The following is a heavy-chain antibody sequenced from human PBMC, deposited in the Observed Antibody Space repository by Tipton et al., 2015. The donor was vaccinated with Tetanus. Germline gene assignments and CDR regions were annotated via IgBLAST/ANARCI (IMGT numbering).Heavy chain of an antibody. V-gene: IGHV3-48*02. D-gene: IGHD5/OR15-5a*01. CDR3: AKDGCFSVGCLGSDY. CDR2: ISSSSDFI. CDR1: GLTFSSYN. Sequence: SLRLSCAASGLTFSSYNLNWVRRAPGKGLEWLSYISSSSDFIYYADSVKGRFTISRDNAKNSLFLQMNSLRDEDTAVYYCAKDGCFSVGCLGSDYWGQGNLVTVSS. J-gene: IGHJ4*02.